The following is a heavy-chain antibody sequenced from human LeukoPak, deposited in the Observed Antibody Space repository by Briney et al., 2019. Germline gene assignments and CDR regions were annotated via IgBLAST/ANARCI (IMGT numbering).Heavy chain of an antibody. CDR1: GFTFSSYG. CDR2: IWYDGSNK. J-gene: IGHJ4*02. CDR3: ARDWDYYDSSGYPDH. D-gene: IGHD3-22*01. V-gene: IGHV3-33*01. Sequence: GGSLRLSCAASGFTFSSYGMHWVRQAPGKGLEWVAVIWYDGSNKYYADSVKGRFTISRDNSKNTLYLQMNSLRAEDTAVYYCARDWDYYDSSGYPDHWGQGTLVTVSS.